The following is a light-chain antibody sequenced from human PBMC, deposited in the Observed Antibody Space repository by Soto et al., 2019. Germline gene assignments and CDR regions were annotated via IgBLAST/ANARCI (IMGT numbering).Light chain of an antibody. CDR2: VGTGGIVG. J-gene: IGLJ2*01. CDR1: SGYSNYK. V-gene: IGLV9-49*01. Sequence: QLVLTQPPSASASLGASVTLTCTLSSGYSNYKVDWYQQRPGKGPRFVMRVGTGGIVGSKGEGIPDRFSILGSGLNRYLTIKNIQEEDESDYHCGADHGSGSNFLVVFGGGTKLTVL. CDR3: GADHGSGSNFLVV.